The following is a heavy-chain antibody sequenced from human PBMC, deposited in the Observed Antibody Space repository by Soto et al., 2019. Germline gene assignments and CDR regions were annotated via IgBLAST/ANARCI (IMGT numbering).Heavy chain of an antibody. CDR2: MNPNSGNT. D-gene: IGHD3-10*01. V-gene: IGHV1-8*01. J-gene: IGHJ5*02. CDR1: GYTFPSYD. Sequence: QVQLVQSGAEVKKPGASVKVSCKAYGYTFPSYDINWVRQATGQVLEWMGWMNPNSGNTGYAQKFQGRVTMTKNTSRSTAYRELSSLRSEDTAVYYCAREHYGNSAWFDPWCQGTMVTLS. CDR3: AREHYGNSAWFDP.